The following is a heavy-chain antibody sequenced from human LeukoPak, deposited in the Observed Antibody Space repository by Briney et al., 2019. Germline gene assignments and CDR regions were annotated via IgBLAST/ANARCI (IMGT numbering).Heavy chain of an antibody. D-gene: IGHD3-22*01. CDR3: AKGAYYYDSSGYYFGY. CDR2: ISWNSGSI. J-gene: IGHJ4*02. CDR1: RFTFSNYW. Sequence: PGGSLRLSCVASRFTFSNYWMSWVRQAPGKGLEWVSGISWNSGSIGYADSVKGRFTISRDNAKNSLYLQMNSLRAEDTALYYCAKGAYYYDSSGYYFGYWGQGTLVTVSS. V-gene: IGHV3-9*01.